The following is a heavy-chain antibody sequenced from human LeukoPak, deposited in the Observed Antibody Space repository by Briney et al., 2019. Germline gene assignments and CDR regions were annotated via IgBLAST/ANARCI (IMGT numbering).Heavy chain of an antibody. J-gene: IGHJ5*02. CDR2: IRYDGSNE. D-gene: IGHD2/OR15-2a*01. Sequence: PGGSLRLSCAASGFTFSSYGMHWVRQAPGKGLEWVSFIRYDGSNEYYADSVKGRFTISRDNSKNTLYLQMNSLRTEDTAVYYCAKISNSRTNWFDPWGQGTLVTVSS. V-gene: IGHV3-30*02. CDR1: GFTFSSYG. CDR3: AKISNSRTNWFDP.